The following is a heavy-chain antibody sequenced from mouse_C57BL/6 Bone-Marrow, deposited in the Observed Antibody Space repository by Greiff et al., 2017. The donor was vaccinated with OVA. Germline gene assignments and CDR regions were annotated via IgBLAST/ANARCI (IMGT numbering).Heavy chain of an antibody. J-gene: IGHJ4*01. CDR3: ARRDDLYAMDY. Sequence: VQLQQSGPGLVQPSQSLSITCTVSGFSLTSYGVHWVRQSPGKGLEWLGVIWRGGGTDYNAAFISRMSISKDNSKSQVFFKMNSLQADDTAIYYCARRDDLYAMDYWGQGTSVTVSS. CDR2: IWRGGGT. CDR1: GFSLTSYG. V-gene: IGHV2-2*01.